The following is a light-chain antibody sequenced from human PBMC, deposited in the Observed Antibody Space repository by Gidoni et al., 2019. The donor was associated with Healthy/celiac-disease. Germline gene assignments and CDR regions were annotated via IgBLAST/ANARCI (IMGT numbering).Light chain of an antibody. CDR2: TAS. V-gene: IGKV3-20*01. CDR1: QSVSSSY. CDR3: QQYGSSPMT. Sequence: EIVLTQSPGTLSLSPGERATLSCRASQSVSSSYLAWYQQEPGQAPRLLIYTASSRATGIPDRFSGSGSGTDFTLTISRVEPEDFAVYYCQQYGSSPMTFGQGTRVEIK. J-gene: IGKJ5*01.